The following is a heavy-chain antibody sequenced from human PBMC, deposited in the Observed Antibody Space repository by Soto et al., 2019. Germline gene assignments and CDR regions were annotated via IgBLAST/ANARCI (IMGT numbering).Heavy chain of an antibody. CDR3: AHPDPYDSSGYLAFDI. Sequence: QITLKESGPPLVQPTQTLTLTCTFSGFSHTTSGVGVGWIRQPPGKALEWLAINFWDDEKRYSPSLKSRLTITKDTSNNQVVLSMTSMDPVDTGSYYWAHPDPYDSSGYLAFDIWGQGTMVIVSS. D-gene: IGHD3-22*01. CDR2: NFWDDEK. V-gene: IGHV2-5*02. CDR1: GFSHTTSGVG. J-gene: IGHJ3*02.